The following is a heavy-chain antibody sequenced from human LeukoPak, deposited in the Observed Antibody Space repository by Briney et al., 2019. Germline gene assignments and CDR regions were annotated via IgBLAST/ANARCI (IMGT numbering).Heavy chain of an antibody. V-gene: IGHV1-69*13. D-gene: IGHD1-1*01. J-gene: IGHJ3*02. CDR2: IIPIFGTA. Sequence: SVKVSCKASGGPFSSYAISWVRQDPGQGLEWMGGIIPIFGTANYAQKFQGRVTITADESTSTAYMELSSLRSEDTAVYYCARGPLSTTDAFDIWGQGTMVTVSS. CDR3: ARGPLSTTDAFDI. CDR1: GGPFSSYA.